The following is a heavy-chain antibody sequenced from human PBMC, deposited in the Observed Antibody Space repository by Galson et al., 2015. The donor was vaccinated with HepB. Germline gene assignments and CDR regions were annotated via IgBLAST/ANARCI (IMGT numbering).Heavy chain of an antibody. J-gene: IGHJ5*02. D-gene: IGHD1-20*01. V-gene: IGHV7-4-1*02. CDR3: ARGLYNWNDVANWFDP. CDR1: GYTFTSYA. CDR2: INTNTGNP. Sequence: SVKVSCKASGYTFTSYAMNWVRQAPGQGLEWMGWINTNTGNPTYAQGFTGRFVFSLDTSVSTAYLQISSLKAEDTAVYYCARGLYNWNDVANWFDPWGQGTLVTVSS.